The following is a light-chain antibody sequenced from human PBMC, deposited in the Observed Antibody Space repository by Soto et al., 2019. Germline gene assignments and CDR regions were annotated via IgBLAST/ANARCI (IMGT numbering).Light chain of an antibody. CDR3: SSYTTISPYD. Sequence: QSVLTQPASVSGSPGQSITISCTGTSRDVGGYNYVSWYQQHPGKAPKLMIYDVRNRPSGVSNRFSGSKSVNTASLTISGYHAEDEAHYYRSSYTTISPYDFGTATKVTVL. CDR1: SRDVGGYNY. V-gene: IGLV2-14*01. J-gene: IGLJ1*01. CDR2: DVR.